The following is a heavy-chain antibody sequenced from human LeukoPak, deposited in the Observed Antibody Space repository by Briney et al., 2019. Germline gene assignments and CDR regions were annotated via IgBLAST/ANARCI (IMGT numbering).Heavy chain of an antibody. CDR2: IVVGGGNT. Sequence: ASVKVSCKASGFTFTSSAMQWVRQARGQRLEWVGWIVVGGGNTNYAQKFQERVTITRDMSTSTAYMELSSLRSEDTAVYYCAAGLAAAAGLYFDYWGQGTLVTVSS. D-gene: IGHD6-13*01. J-gene: IGHJ4*02. CDR3: AAGLAAAAGLYFDY. V-gene: IGHV1-58*02. CDR1: GFTFTSSA.